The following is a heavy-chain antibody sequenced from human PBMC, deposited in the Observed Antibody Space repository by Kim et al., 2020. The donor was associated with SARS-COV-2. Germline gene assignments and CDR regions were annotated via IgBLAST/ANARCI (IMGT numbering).Heavy chain of an antibody. CDR2: ISPDGSGQ. CDR1: GFTFSGSP. CDR3: AREAGSSGFAGYFDS. D-gene: IGHD3-22*01. Sequence: GSLRLSCAASGFTFSGSPMHWVRQAPGKGLHWVAVISPDGSGQAYADSVKDRFTISRDNSKNTLSLQMNSLRTEDTAVYYCAREAGSSGFAGYFDSWGQGSVVTVSS. J-gene: IGHJ4*02. V-gene: IGHV3-30*04.